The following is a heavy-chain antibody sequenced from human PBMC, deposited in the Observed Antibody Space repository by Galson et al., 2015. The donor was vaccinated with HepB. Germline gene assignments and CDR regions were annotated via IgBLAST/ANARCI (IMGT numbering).Heavy chain of an antibody. CDR3: ARILNADSNYVDY. D-gene: IGHD4-11*01. CDR2: IDWDDDK. CDR1: GFSLRTRRMC. J-gene: IGHJ4*02. Sequence: PALVKPTQTLTLTCTFSGFSLRTRRMCVIWIRQPPGKALEWLARIDWDDDKYYSTSLKTRLTISKDTSKNQVVLIMTNMDPVDTATYYCARILNADSNYVDYWGQGTLVTVSS. V-gene: IGHV2-70*11.